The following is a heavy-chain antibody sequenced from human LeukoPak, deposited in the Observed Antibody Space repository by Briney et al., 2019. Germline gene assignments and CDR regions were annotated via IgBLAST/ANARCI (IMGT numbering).Heavy chain of an antibody. CDR1: GFTFSGHA. CDR3: ARDLVWGFEY. D-gene: IGHD3-3*01. Sequence: GGSLRLSCAASGFTFSGHAMHWVRQTPGVGLEWVAIIGNDGRDQHYSESVKGRFTISRDNSKNTLFLQLNSLRPEDTALYLFARDLVWGFEYWGPGTL. V-gene: IGHV3-30*02. CDR2: IGNDGRDQ. J-gene: IGHJ4*02.